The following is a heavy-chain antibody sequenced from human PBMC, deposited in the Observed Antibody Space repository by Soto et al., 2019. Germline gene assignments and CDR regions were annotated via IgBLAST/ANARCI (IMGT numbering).Heavy chain of an antibody. CDR3: ARPYCSGGSCHSSGPFDY. CDR2: IYPGDSDT. CDR1: GYSFTSYW. Sequence: GESLKISCKGSGYSFTSYWIGWVRQMPGKGLEWMGIIYPGDSDTRYSPSFQGQVTISADKSISTAYLQWSSLKASDTAMYYCARPYCSGGSCHSSGPFDYWGQGTLVTVSS. J-gene: IGHJ4*02. D-gene: IGHD2-15*01. V-gene: IGHV5-51*01.